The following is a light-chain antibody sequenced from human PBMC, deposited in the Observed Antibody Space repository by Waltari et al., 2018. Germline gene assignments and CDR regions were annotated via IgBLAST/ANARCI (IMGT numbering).Light chain of an antibody. J-gene: IGLJ2*01. Sequence: QSALTQPPSASGSPGQTVIISFTGTSSAIGAYKYVSWYQQIPGRAPALITYAVGRRPPGVPDCFSGSKSGKTASLTVSGLQTEDEGDYYCSSYAGSNKLIFGGVTKLTVL. CDR2: AVG. CDR1: SSAIGAYKY. CDR3: SSYAGSNKLI. V-gene: IGLV2-8*01.